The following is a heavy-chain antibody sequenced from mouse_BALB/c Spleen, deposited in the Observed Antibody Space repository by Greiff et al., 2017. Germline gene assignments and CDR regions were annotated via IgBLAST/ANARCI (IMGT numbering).Heavy chain of an antibody. J-gene: IGHJ2*01. CDR3: ARDGFYFDY. V-gene: IGHV1-82*01. Sequence: QVQLKESGPELVKPGASVKISCKASGYAFSSSWMNWVKQRPGQGLEWIGRIYPGDGDTNYNGKFKGKATLTADKSSSTAYMQLSSLTSVDSAVYFCARDGFYFDYWGQGTTLTVSS. CDR2: IYPGDGDT. CDR1: GYAFSSSW. D-gene: IGHD2-3*01.